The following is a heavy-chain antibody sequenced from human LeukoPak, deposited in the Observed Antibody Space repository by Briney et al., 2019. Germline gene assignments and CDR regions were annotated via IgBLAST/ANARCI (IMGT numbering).Heavy chain of an antibody. CDR3: ARAQQLTHFDY. Sequence: GGSLRLSCAASGFTFSSYWMHWVRQAPGKGLVWVSRINTDGSSTSYADSVKGRFTISRDNAKNTLYLQMNSLRAEDTAVYYCARAQQLTHFDYWGQGTLVTVSS. CDR2: INTDGSST. J-gene: IGHJ4*02. D-gene: IGHD6-13*01. CDR1: GFTFSSYW. V-gene: IGHV3-74*01.